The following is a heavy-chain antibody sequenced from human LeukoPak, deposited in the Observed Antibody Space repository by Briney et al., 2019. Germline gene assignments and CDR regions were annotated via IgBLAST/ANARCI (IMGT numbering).Heavy chain of an antibody. CDR2: IYSGGST. Sequence: GGSLRLPCAASGFTVSSNYMSWVRQAPGKGLGWVSVIYSGGSTYYADSVKGRFTISRDNSKNTLYLQMNSLRAEDTAVYYCASAQWLVPPYFDYWGQGTLVTVSS. D-gene: IGHD6-19*01. CDR3: ASAQWLVPPYFDY. CDR1: GFTVSSNY. V-gene: IGHV3-66*01. J-gene: IGHJ4*02.